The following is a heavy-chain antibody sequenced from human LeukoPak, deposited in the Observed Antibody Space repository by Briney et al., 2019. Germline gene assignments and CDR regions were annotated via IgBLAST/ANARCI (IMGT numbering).Heavy chain of an antibody. J-gene: IGHJ6*02. CDR2: ISGDGGST. CDR3: AKRSRRLTIVRGVPREDV. CDR1: GFTFSSYA. V-gene: IGHV3-23*01. Sequence: GGSLRLSCAASGFTFSSYAMNRVRQAPGKGLEWVSAISGDGGSTYYIDSVKGRFTISRDNSKNTVYLEMSSLRAEDTAVYYCAKRSRRLTIVRGVPREDVWGQGTTVTVSS. D-gene: IGHD3-10*01.